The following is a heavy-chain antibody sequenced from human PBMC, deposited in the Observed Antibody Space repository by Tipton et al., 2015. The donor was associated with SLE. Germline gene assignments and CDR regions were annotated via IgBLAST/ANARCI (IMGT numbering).Heavy chain of an antibody. CDR3: ARVRGRGYFQH. J-gene: IGHJ1*01. CDR1: GGSISSGSYY. D-gene: IGHD3-10*01. Sequence: TLSLTCTVSGGSISSGSYYWSWIRQPAGKGLEWIGRIYTSGSTNYNPSLKSRVTISVDTSKNQFSLKLSSVTAADTAVYYCARVRGRGYFQHWGQGTLVPVSS. V-gene: IGHV4-61*02. CDR2: IYTSGST.